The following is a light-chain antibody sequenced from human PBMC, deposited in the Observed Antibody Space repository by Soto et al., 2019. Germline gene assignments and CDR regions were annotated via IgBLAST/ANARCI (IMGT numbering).Light chain of an antibody. CDR3: QQYYDWPIT. V-gene: IGKV3-15*01. J-gene: IGKJ5*01. Sequence: IVLAQVSAPLFSFPRGRVTLFCRASQAVNTRLAWYQHKPGQAPRLLIYLTSNRAAGIPARFSGSGSGTEFTLTISSLQSEDFAVYYCQQYYDWPITFGQGTRLEFK. CDR1: QAVNTR. CDR2: LTS.